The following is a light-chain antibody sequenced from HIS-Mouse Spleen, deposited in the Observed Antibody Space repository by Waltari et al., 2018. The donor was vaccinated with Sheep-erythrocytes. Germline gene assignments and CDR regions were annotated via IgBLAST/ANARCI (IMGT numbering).Light chain of an antibody. CDR3: CSSAGSYTWV. J-gene: IGLJ3*02. CDR1: SSDVGGYNY. CDR2: DVS. Sequence: QSALTQPRSVSGSPGQSVTISCTGTSSDVGGYNYVSWYQQHPGTAPKRMLYDVSKRPSGVPDRFSGSKSGNTASLTISGLQAEDEADYYCCSSAGSYTWVFGGGTKLTVL. V-gene: IGLV2-11*01.